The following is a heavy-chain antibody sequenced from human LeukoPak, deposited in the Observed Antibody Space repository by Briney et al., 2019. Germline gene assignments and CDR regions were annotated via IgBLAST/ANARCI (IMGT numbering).Heavy chain of an antibody. D-gene: IGHD5-24*01. J-gene: IGHJ4*02. CDR2: IYYSGST. V-gene: IGHV4-59*01. CDR3: ARSDGYNSKGILDY. CDR1: GGSISSYY. Sequence: SETLSLTCTVSGGSISSYYWSWIRQPPGKGLEWIGYIYYSGSTNYNPSLKSRVAISVDTSKNQFSLKLSSVTAADTAVYYCARSDGYNSKGILDYWGQGTLVTVSS.